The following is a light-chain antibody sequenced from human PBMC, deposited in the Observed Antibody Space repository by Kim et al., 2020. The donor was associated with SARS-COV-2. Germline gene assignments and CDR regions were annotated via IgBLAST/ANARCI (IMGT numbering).Light chain of an antibody. V-gene: IGLV3-19*01. J-gene: IGLJ3*02. Sequence: SSELTQDPAVSVALGQTVRITCQGDSLRSYYASWYQQKPGQAPVLVIYGKNNRPSGIPDRFSGSSSGNTASLTITGAQAEDEADYYCNSRDSVVTRVFGGGTQLTVL. CDR2: GKN. CDR3: NSRDSVVTRV. CDR1: SLRSYY.